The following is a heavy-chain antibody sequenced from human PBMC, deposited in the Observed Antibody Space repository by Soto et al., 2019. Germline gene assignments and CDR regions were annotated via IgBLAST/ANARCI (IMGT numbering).Heavy chain of an antibody. Sequence: HPGGSLRLSCAASGFTFSSYAMHWVRQAPGKGLEWVAVISYDGSNKYYADSVKGRFTISRDNSKNTLYLQMNSLRAEDTAVYYCAVLVSGSYYNSFDYWGQGTLVTVSS. D-gene: IGHD3-10*01. CDR3: AVLVSGSYYNSFDY. V-gene: IGHV3-30-3*01. CDR1: GFTFSSYA. CDR2: ISYDGSNK. J-gene: IGHJ4*02.